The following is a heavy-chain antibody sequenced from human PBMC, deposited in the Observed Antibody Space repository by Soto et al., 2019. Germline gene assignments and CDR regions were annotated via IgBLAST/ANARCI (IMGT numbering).Heavy chain of an antibody. J-gene: IGHJ5*02. D-gene: IGHD3-22*01. CDR1: GGTFSSYA. CDR2: IIPIFGTA. CDR3: ARVDLYDSSGPDSEARFDP. V-gene: IGHV1-69*13. Sequence: GASVKVSCKASGGTFSSYAISWVRQAPGQGLEWMGGIIPIFGTANYAQKFQGRVTITADESTSTAYMELSSLRSEDTAVYYRARVDLYDSSGPDSEARFDPWGQGTLVTVSS.